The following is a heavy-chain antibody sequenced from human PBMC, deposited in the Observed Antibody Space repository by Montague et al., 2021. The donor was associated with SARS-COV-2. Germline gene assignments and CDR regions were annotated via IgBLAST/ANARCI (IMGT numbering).Heavy chain of an antibody. D-gene: IGHD1-7*01. J-gene: IGHJ6*02. CDR3: TSQTELELKSQRDYYYLGMDV. CDR2: IRSKLYGETK. V-gene: IGHV3-49*04. Sequence: SLRLSCSASGFTFGESALNWVRRAPGKGLEWVGLIRSKLYGETKEYASSVKGSFTFSRDGSTGIAYLQMNSLKTEYTAVYYCTSQTELELKSQRDYYYLGMDVWGQGTTVTVSS. CDR1: GFTFGESA.